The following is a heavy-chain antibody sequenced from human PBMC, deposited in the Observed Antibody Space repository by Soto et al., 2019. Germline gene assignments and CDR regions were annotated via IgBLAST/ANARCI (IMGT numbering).Heavy chain of an antibody. D-gene: IGHD5-12*01. V-gene: IGHV3-23*01. CDR1: GFTVCNAG. J-gene: IGHJ4*02. CDR3: AKDPRWLPQNLCDY. CDR2: ISGSGGST. Sequence: WGSLRLSCAASGFTVCNAGMSWVRQAPGKGLEWVSAISGSGGSTYYADSVKGRFTISRDNSKNTLYLQMNSLRAEDTAVYYCAKDPRWLPQNLCDYWGQGTLVTVSS.